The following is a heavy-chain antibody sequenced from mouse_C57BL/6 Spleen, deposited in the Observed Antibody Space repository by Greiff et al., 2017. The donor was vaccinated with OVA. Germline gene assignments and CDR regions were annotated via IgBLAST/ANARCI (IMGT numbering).Heavy chain of an antibody. CDR3: TRGFAY. J-gene: IGHJ3*01. CDR2: IDPETGGT. CDR1: GYTFTDYE. V-gene: IGHV1-15*01. Sequence: QVQLKQSGAELVRPGASVTLSCKASGYTFTDYEVHWVKQTPVHGLEWIGAIDPETGGTAYNQKFKGKAILTADKSSSTAYMELRSLTSEDSAVYYCTRGFAYWGQGTLVTVSA.